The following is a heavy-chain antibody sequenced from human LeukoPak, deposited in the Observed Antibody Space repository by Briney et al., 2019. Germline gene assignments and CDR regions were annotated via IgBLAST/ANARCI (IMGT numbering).Heavy chain of an antibody. V-gene: IGHV3-23*01. Sequence: PGGSLRLSCAASGFTFSSYGMSWVRQAPGKGLEWVSAISGSGGSTYYADSVKGRFTISRDNSKNTLYLQMNSLRAEDTAVYYCAKASRNTAMAGWGYWGQGTLVTVSS. J-gene: IGHJ4*02. D-gene: IGHD5-18*01. CDR3: AKASRNTAMAGWGY. CDR2: ISGSGGST. CDR1: GFTFSSYG.